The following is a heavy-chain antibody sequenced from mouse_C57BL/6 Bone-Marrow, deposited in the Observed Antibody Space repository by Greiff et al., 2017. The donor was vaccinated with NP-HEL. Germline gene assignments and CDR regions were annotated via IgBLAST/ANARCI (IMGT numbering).Heavy chain of an antibody. CDR2: LDPNSGGT. CDR1: GYTFTSYW. J-gene: IGHJ1*03. Sequence: QVQLQQPGADLVKPGASVKLSCKASGYTFTSYWMHWVKQRPGRGLEWIGRLDPNSGGTKFNEKFKTKATLTVDKPSSTAYMQLSSLTSEDSAGYYCARYYYGSRGWYFDVWGTGTTVTVSS. CDR3: ARYYYGSRGWYFDV. V-gene: IGHV1-72*01. D-gene: IGHD1-1*01.